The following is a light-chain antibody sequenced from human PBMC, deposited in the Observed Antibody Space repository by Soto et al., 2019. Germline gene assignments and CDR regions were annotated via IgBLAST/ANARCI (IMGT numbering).Light chain of an antibody. V-gene: IGKV3-20*01. CDR3: QQYGSSPWT. CDR2: GAS. CDR1: QSVSSNY. J-gene: IGKJ1*01. Sequence: EMALTQPPGTLALSPGERATLSCTASQSVSSNYLAWYQQKPGQSPMPLIYGASSRATGIPDRFSGSGAGTDFTLTISRLEPEDFAVYYCQQYGSSPWTFGQGTKVEIK.